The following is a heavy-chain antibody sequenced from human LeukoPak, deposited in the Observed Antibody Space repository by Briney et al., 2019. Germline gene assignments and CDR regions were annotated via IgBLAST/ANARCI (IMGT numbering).Heavy chain of an antibody. Sequence: QAGGSLRLSCAASGFTFSSYAMSWVRQAPGKGLEWVSAISGSGGSTYYADSVKGRFTISRDNSKNTLYLQMNSLRAEDTAVYYCAKAGAYGGNSNDYWGQGTLVTVSS. V-gene: IGHV3-23*01. CDR1: GFTFSSYA. J-gene: IGHJ4*02. CDR3: AKAGAYGGNSNDY. CDR2: ISGSGGST. D-gene: IGHD4-23*01.